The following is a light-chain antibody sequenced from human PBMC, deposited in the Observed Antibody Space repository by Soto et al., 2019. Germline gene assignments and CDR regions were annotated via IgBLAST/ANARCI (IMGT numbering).Light chain of an antibody. J-gene: IGKJ1*01. CDR2: DAS. V-gene: IGKV3D-15*01. CDR1: QSVSSSY. Sequence: EILLTQSTGTVSVSPGEVATLAGRASQSVSSSYLAWYQQKPGQAPRLLIYDASNRATGIPARFSGSGSGTEFTLTISSLQSEDFAVYYCQEYIQWPPGMFGPGTKVDIK. CDR3: QEYIQWPPGM.